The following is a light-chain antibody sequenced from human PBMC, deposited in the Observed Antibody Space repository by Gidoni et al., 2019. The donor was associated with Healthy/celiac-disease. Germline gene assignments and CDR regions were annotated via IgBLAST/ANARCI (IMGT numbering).Light chain of an antibody. CDR2: GVS. Sequence: EIVLKQSPGTLSLSPGERATLSCRASQSVSSSYLAWYQQKPGQAPRLLIYGVSSRATGIPDRFSGSGSGTDFTLTISRLEPEDFAVYYCQQYGSSPTFGQGTKVEIK. J-gene: IGKJ1*01. CDR3: QQYGSSPT. V-gene: IGKV3-20*01. CDR1: QSVSSSY.